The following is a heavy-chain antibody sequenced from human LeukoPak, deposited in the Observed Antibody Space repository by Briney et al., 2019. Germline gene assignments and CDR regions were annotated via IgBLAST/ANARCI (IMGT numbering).Heavy chain of an antibody. CDR1: GFSFSNAW. CDR3: GRGHYDMDV. CDR2: ITPNSTYT. Sequence: PGGSLRLSCAVSGFSFSNAWKTWARQAPGKGLEWLSHITPNSTYTNFSDSVKGRFTISRDNANNSLFLQMNSLRAKATATSYFGRGHYDMDVWGQGTTVTVSS. J-gene: IGHJ6*02. V-gene: IGHV3-11*05.